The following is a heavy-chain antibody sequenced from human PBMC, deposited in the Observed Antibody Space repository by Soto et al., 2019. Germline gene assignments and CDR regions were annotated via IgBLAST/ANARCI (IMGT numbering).Heavy chain of an antibody. CDR1: GFTFSDHY. J-gene: IGHJ4*02. D-gene: IGHD5-12*01. V-gene: IGHV3-72*01. Sequence: GGSLRLSCAASGFTFSDHYMDWVRQAPGKGLEWVGRTRKKTNSYSTEYAASVKGRFTISRDDSKNSLYLQMNSLKTEDAAVYYCTKVGSGFNYDDWGQGTLVTVSS. CDR2: TRKKTNSYST. CDR3: TKVGSGFNYDD.